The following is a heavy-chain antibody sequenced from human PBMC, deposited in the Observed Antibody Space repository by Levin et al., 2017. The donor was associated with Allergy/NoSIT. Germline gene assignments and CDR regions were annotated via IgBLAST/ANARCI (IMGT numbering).Heavy chain of an antibody. D-gene: IGHD4-17*01. CDR3: ARRDYGDYYLDY. V-gene: IGHV4-31*03. CDR2: IYYSGST. J-gene: IGHJ4*02. CDR1: GGSISSGGYY. Sequence: SETLSLTCTVSGGSISSGGYYWSWIRQHPGKGLEWIGYIYYSGSTYYNPSLKSRVTISVDTSKNQFSLKLSSVTAADTAVYYCARRDYGDYYLDYWGQGTLVTVSS.